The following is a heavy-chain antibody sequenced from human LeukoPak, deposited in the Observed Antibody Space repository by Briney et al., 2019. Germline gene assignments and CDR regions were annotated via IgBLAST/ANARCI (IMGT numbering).Heavy chain of an antibody. V-gene: IGHV3-30*02. Sequence: GGSLRLSCAASGFTFSNYAMNWVRRAPGKGLEWVAFIRHDGSTKYYADSVKGRFTISRDNSKNTLYLQMNRLRPEDTAVYYRARVRVLAGSYGSFDYWGQGTLVTVSS. J-gene: IGHJ4*02. CDR1: GFTFSNYA. CDR2: IRHDGSTK. CDR3: ARVRVLAGSYGSFDY. D-gene: IGHD5-18*01.